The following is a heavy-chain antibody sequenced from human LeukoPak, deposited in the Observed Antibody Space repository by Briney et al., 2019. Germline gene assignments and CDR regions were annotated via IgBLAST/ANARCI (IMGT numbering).Heavy chain of an antibody. CDR2: IIPIFGTA. D-gene: IGHD3-22*01. V-gene: IGHV1-69*13. Sequence: ASVKVSCKASGYTFTSYDINWVRQAPGQGLEWMGGIIPIFGTANYAQKFQGRVTITADESTSTAYMELSSLRSEDTAVYYCARFWTDYYDSSGYYYRTTPNYYYYGMDVWGQGTTVTVSS. CDR1: GYTFTSYD. CDR3: ARFWTDYYDSSGYYYRTTPNYYYYGMDV. J-gene: IGHJ6*02.